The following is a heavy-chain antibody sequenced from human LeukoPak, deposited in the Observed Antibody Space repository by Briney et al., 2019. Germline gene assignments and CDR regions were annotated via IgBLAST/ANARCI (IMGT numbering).Heavy chain of an antibody. D-gene: IGHD3-22*01. Sequence: GGSLRLSCAASGFTFSSYAMHWVRQAPGKGLEWVTFIRYDGSNKYYADSVKGRFTISRDNSKNTLYLQMSSLRAEDTAVYYCAKDSPYYYDSSGPCLDYWGQGTLVTVSS. CDR2: IRYDGSNK. CDR3: AKDSPYYYDSSGPCLDY. V-gene: IGHV3-30*02. CDR1: GFTFSSYA. J-gene: IGHJ4*02.